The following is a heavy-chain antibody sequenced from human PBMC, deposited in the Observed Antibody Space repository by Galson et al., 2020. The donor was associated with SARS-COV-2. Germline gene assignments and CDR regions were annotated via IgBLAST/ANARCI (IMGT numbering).Heavy chain of an antibody. CDR3: ARDGYYDFWSGSPQNYGMDV. Sequence: QWYQREMETSETLSLTCTVSGGSISSGDYYWSWIRQPPGKGLEWIGYIYYSGSTYYNPSLKSRVTISVDTSKNQFSLKLSSVTAADTAVYYCARDGYYDFWSGSPQNYGMDVWGQGTTVTVSS. CDR2: IYYSGST. J-gene: IGHJ6*02. CDR1: GGSISSGDYY. D-gene: IGHD3-3*01. V-gene: IGHV4-30-4*01.